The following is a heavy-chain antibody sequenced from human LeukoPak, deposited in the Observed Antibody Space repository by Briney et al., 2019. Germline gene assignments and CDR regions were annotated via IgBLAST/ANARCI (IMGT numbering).Heavy chain of an antibody. Sequence: PSESLSLTCAVYGGSFGSYYWGWVRQPPGKVLEWMGAINPSGRTNYNPSLKSRVTISVDTSKNQFSLELSSVTAADTAVYYCARGRSYYGSGSYRGYYYYYMDVWGKGTTVTVSS. CDR1: GGSFGSYY. V-gene: IGHV4-34*01. CDR3: ARGRSYYGSGSYRGYYYYYMDV. J-gene: IGHJ6*03. D-gene: IGHD3-10*01. CDR2: INPSGRT.